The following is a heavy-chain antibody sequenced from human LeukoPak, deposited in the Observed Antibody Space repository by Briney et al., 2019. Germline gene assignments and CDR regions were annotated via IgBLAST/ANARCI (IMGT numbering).Heavy chain of an antibody. CDR1: GGSVSSGSYY. Sequence: SGTLSLTCTVSGGSVSSGSYYWSWIRQPPGKGLEWIGYMYYSGSTKYNPSLKSRVTISVDTSKNQFSLELSSVTAADTAVYYCARAGYCSGGRCYPGWFDPWGQGTLVTVSS. J-gene: IGHJ5*02. CDR2: MYYSGST. D-gene: IGHD2-15*01. CDR3: ARAGYCSGGRCYPGWFDP. V-gene: IGHV4-61*01.